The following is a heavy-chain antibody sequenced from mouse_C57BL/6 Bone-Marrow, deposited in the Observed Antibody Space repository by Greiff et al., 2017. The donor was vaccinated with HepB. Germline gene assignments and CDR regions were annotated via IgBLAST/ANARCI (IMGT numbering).Heavy chain of an antibody. V-gene: IGHV10-1*01. CDR1: GFSFNTYA. CDR2: IRSKSNNYAT. Sequence: EVHLVESGGGLVQPKGSLKLSCAASGFSFNTYAMNWVRQAPGKGLEWVARIRSKSNNYATYYADSVKDRFTISRDDSESMLYLQMNNLKTEDTAMYYCVRLGVWFAYWGQGTLVTVSA. CDR3: VRLGVWFAY. J-gene: IGHJ3*01.